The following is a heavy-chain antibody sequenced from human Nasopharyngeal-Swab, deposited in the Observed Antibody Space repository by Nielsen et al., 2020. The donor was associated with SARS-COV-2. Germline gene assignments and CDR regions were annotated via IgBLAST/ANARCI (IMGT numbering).Heavy chain of an antibody. CDR1: GYTLTELS. CDR3: ARDLGIAAAATPYYYYGMDV. D-gene: IGHD6-13*01. J-gene: IGHJ6*02. Sequence: ASVKVSCKVSGYTLTELSMHWVRQAPGKGLEWMGGFDPEDGETIYAQKFQGRVTMTEDTSTDTAYMELSSLRSEDTAVYYCARDLGIAAAATPYYYYGMDVWGQGTTVTVSS. V-gene: IGHV1-24*01. CDR2: FDPEDGET.